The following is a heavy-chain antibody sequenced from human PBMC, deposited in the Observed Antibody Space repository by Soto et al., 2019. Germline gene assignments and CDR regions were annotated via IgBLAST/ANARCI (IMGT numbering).Heavy chain of an antibody. Sequence: QVHLVESGGGVVQPGRSLRLSCAASGFTFSNYDIHWVRQAPGKGLEWVALISYDGSNKYYADSVKGRFTISRDTSKNTLCLQMNSLRAEDTAVYYCAKGLDYGDYTAFDIWGQGTMVTVSS. V-gene: IGHV3-30*18. CDR3: AKGLDYGDYTAFDI. J-gene: IGHJ3*02. CDR2: ISYDGSNK. CDR1: GFTFSNYD. D-gene: IGHD4-17*01.